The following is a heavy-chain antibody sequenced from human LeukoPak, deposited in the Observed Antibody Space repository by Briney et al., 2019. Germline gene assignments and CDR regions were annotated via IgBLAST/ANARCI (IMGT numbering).Heavy chain of an antibody. J-gene: IGHJ4*02. CDR2: VNLQGST. Sequence: PSETLSLTCGVSGGSISNTNWWTWFRQPPGKGLEWIGEVNLQGSTNYNPSLRSRVAISVDKSENHISLKLTSVTAADTAVYYCAREGGPYRPLDYSGQGTLVTVAS. V-gene: IGHV4-4*02. CDR1: GGSISNTNW. CDR3: AREGGPYRPLDY.